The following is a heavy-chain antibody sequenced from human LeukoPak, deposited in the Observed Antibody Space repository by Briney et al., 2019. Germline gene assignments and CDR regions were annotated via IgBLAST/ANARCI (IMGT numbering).Heavy chain of an antibody. CDR3: TRSPRDGYNDAFDI. V-gene: IGHV5-51*01. J-gene: IGHJ3*02. Sequence: GGSLKISCQCSGYSFTTYWIAWVRQMPGEGLEWMGIIYPGDSETRYSPSFQGQVSISADKSITTAYLQWGSLKASDTAMYYCTRSPRDGYNDAFDIWGQGTMVTVFS. CDR2: IYPGDSET. CDR1: GYSFTTYW. D-gene: IGHD5-24*01.